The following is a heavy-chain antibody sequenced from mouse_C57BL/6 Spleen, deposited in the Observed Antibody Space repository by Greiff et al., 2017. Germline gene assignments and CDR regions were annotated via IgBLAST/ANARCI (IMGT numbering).Heavy chain of an antibody. CDR1: GYTFTSYW. CDR3: ARGGLGYYDYGDWYFDV. V-gene: IGHV1-7*01. CDR2: INPSSGYT. Sequence: QVHVKQSGAELAKPGASVKLSCKASGYTFTSYWMHWVKQRPGQGLEWIGYINPSSGYTKYNQKFKDKATLTADKSSSTAYMQLSSLTYEDSAVYYCARGGLGYYDYGDWYFDVWGTGTTVTVSS. J-gene: IGHJ1*03. D-gene: IGHD2-4*01.